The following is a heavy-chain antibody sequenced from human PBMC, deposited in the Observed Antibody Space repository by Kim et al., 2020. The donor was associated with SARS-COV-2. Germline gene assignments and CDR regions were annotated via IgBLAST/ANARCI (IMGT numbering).Heavy chain of an antibody. CDR3: SLGRTYHWDY. D-gene: IGHD2-2*01. CDR2: IFGTSL. J-gene: IGHJ4*02. CDR1: GYTFSSHA. V-gene: IGHV3-23*01. Sequence: GGSLRLSCVGSGYTFSSHAMAWVRQAPGKGLEWVSAIFGTSLYYADSVKGRFTVSRDDSKNTMYLQMNSLRADDTAGYYCSLGRTYHWDYWVPGTRGT.